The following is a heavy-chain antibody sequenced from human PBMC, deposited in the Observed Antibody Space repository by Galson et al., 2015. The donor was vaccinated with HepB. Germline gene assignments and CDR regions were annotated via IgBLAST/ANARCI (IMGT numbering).Heavy chain of an antibody. V-gene: IGHV2-5*02. D-gene: IGHD6-19*01. J-gene: IGHJ5*02. Sequence: PALVKPTPTLTLTCTFSGFSLSTSGVGVGWIRQPPGKALEWLALIYWDDDKRYSPSLKSRLTITKDTSKNQVVLTMTNMDPVDTATYYGAHGPSSGWYKRMVNWFDPWGQGTLVTVSS. CDR2: IYWDDDK. CDR1: GFSLSTSGVG. CDR3: AHGPSSGWYKRMVNWFDP.